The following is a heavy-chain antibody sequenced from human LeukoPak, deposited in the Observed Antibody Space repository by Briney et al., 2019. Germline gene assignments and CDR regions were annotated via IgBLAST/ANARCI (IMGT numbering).Heavy chain of an antibody. CDR2: ISSSSSYI. Sequence: GGSLRLSCAASGFTFSSYSMNWVRQAPGKGLEWVSSISSSSSYIYYADSVKGRFTISRDNAKNSLYLQMNSLRAEDTAVYYCARETTSWYRTGGFDYWGQGTLVTVSS. J-gene: IGHJ4*02. CDR3: ARETTSWYRTGGFDY. CDR1: GFTFSSYS. D-gene: IGHD6-13*01. V-gene: IGHV3-21*01.